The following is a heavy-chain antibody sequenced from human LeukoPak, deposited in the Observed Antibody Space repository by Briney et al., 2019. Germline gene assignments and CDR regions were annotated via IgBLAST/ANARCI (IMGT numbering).Heavy chain of an antibody. D-gene: IGHD6-13*01. V-gene: IGHV3-53*01. Sequence: SGGSLRLSCAVSGISVRGSYMSWVRQAPGKGLEWVSVIYSGDRTYYAESVKGRFTISRDTSKNTLYLQMNNLRADDTARYYCTRDLTGTTWSENDYWGQGTLVTISS. CDR2: IYSGDRT. CDR3: TRDLTGTTWSENDY. J-gene: IGHJ4*02. CDR1: GISVRGSY.